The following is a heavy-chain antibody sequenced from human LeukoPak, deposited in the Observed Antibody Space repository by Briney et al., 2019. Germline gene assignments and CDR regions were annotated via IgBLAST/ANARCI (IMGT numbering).Heavy chain of an antibody. V-gene: IGHV3-7*03. Sequence: GGSLRLSCTASGFPFSNYWMTWVRQAPGKGLEWVANIKPDGGDTYYVDSVKGRFTVSRDNAKNSLFLQMDRLRAEDTAMYYCARDYSYSDDYWGQGTLVTVSS. CDR1: GFPFSNYW. CDR2: IKPDGGDT. CDR3: ARDYSYSDDY. J-gene: IGHJ4*02. D-gene: IGHD4-17*01.